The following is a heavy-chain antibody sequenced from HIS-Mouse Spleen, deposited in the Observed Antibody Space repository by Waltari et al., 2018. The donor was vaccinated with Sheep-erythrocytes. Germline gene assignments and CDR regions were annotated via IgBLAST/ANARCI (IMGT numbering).Heavy chain of an antibody. CDR3: ARRWLHFDY. Sequence: QLQLQESGPGLVKPSETLSLTCTVSGGSISSSSYYWGWIRQPPGKGLEWIGSFYYSGRPYYNPSLKSRVTISVDTSKNQFSLKLSSVTAADTAVYYCARRWLHFDYWGQGTLVTVSS. CDR2: FYYSGRP. V-gene: IGHV4-39*07. J-gene: IGHJ4*02. D-gene: IGHD5-12*01. CDR1: GGSISSSSYY.